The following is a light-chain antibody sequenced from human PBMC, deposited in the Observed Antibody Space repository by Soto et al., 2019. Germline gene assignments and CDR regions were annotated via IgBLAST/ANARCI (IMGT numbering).Light chain of an antibody. CDR2: GAS. CDR1: QRVNSSY. V-gene: IGKV3-20*01. J-gene: IGKJ4*01. Sequence: EIVLTQSPDTLYLSPGEGATLSCRASQRVNSSYLAWYQQKPGQAPRLLISGASDRATGVPARVSGSGYGTDFTLTISRLEPEDFATYYCQQYNSYPLTFGGGTKVEIK. CDR3: QQYNSYPLT.